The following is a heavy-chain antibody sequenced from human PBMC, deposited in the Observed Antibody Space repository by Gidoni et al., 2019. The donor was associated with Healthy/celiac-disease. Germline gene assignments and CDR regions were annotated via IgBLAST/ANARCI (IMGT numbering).Heavy chain of an antibody. CDR1: SGSISSRNW. V-gene: IGHV4-4*02. D-gene: IGHD6-6*01. Sequence: QVQLQESGPGLVKPSGTLSLTCAVSSGSISSRNWWSWVRHPPGKGLEWIGEIYHRGSTNYNPSLKSRVTISVDKSKNQFSLKLNSVTAADTAVYYCARDGGGSSSFYWYFDLWGRGTLVTVSS. J-gene: IGHJ2*01. CDR3: ARDGGGSSSFYWYFDL. CDR2: IYHRGST.